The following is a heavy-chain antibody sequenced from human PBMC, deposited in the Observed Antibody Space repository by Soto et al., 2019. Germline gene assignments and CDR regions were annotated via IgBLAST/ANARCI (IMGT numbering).Heavy chain of an antibody. J-gene: IGHJ4*02. CDR2: IYSSGST. CDR3: ARRCGSESYYNGRYYFDY. V-gene: IGHV4-59*01. CDR1: GGSISTYY. Sequence: PSETLSLTCTVSGGSISTYYWSWIRQPPGKGLEWIGYIYSSGSTNYNPSLDSRVTISVDTSKNQFSLKLSSVTAADTAVYYCARRCGSESYYNGRYYFDYWGQGTLVTVSS. D-gene: IGHD3-10*01.